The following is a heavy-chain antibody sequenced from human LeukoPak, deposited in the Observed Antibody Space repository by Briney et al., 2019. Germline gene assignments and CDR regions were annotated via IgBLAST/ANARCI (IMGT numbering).Heavy chain of an antibody. Sequence: SETLSLTCAVSGDSVSSDNWWSWVRQPPGKGLEWIGTIYYSGSTYYKPSLKRRVTISVDTSKNQFSLKLSSVTAADTAVYYCARGGYYGSGNDFRFDPWGQGTLVTVSS. CDR1: GDSVSSDNW. V-gene: IGHV4-4*02. D-gene: IGHD3-10*01. CDR2: IYYSGST. J-gene: IGHJ5*02. CDR3: ARGGYYGSGNDFRFDP.